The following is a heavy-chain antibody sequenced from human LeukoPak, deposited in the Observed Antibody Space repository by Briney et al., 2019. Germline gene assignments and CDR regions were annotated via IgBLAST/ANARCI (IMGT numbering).Heavy chain of an antibody. Sequence: GGSLRLSCAASGFTFSSYAMSWVRQAPGKGLEWVSSISSSSYIYYADSVKGQFTISRDNAKNSLYLQMNSLRAEDTAVYYCARDSLGDYDFWSGYPPPGYWGQGTLVTVSS. CDR1: GFTFSSYA. CDR3: ARDSLGDYDFWSGYPPPGY. J-gene: IGHJ4*02. V-gene: IGHV3-21*01. CDR2: ISSSSYI. D-gene: IGHD3-3*01.